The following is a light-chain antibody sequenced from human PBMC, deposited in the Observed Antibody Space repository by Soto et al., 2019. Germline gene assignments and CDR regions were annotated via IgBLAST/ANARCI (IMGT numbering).Light chain of an antibody. Sequence: EIVLTQSPATLSLSPGERATLSCRASQSVSSFLAWYQQKPGQAPRLLIYDASNRATGIPVRFSGSGSGTDFTLTISSLEPEDFALYYCQQRSSWPRTFGQGTKVDIK. V-gene: IGKV3-11*01. CDR1: QSVSSF. CDR3: QQRSSWPRT. J-gene: IGKJ1*01. CDR2: DAS.